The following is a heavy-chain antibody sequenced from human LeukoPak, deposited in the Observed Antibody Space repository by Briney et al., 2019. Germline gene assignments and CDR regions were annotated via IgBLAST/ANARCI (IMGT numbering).Heavy chain of an antibody. V-gene: IGHV4-39*01. J-gene: IGHJ6*03. CDR2: IYYSGST. Sequence: SETLSLTCTVSGGSISSSSYYRGWIRQPPGKGLEWIGSIYYSGSTYYNPSLKSRVTISVDTSKNQFSLKLSSVTAADTAVYYCARGYGDYYYYYMDVWGKGTTVTVSS. D-gene: IGHD4-17*01. CDR1: GGSISSSSYY. CDR3: ARGYGDYYYYYMDV.